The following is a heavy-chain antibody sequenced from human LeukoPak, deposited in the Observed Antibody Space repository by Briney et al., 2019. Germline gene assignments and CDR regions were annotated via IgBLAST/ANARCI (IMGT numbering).Heavy chain of an antibody. CDR1: GDSLTEVP. D-gene: IGHD6-19*01. J-gene: IGHJ6*04. Sequence: ASVKVSCKVSGDSLTEVPMYWVRQAPGKGLEWMGGVDTEEGETIYAQKIQGRVTMTEDTSTDTAYMELSSLRSEDTAIYYCATVRDFATIAVPGFNVWGKGTTVTVSS. CDR2: VDTEEGET. CDR3: ATVRDFATIAVPGFNV. V-gene: IGHV1-24*01.